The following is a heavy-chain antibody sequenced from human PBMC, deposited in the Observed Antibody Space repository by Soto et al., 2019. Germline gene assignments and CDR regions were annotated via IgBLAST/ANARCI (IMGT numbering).Heavy chain of an antibody. D-gene: IGHD6-13*01. CDR3: ATLLGGSWYCDY. V-gene: IGHV1-24*01. CDR2: FDPEDGET. CDR1: GYSLTELS. Sequence: QVELVQSGAEVKKPGASVKVSCKVSGYSLTELSMHWLRQAPGKGLEWMGGFDPEDGETIYAQKFQGRVTMTEDTSTDTAYMELSSLRSEDTAVYYCATLLGGSWYCDYWGQGTLVTVSS. J-gene: IGHJ4*02.